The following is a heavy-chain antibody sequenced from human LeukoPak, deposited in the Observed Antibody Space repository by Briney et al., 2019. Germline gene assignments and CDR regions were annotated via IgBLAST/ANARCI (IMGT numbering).Heavy chain of an antibody. CDR2: LSYDGSDK. D-gene: IGHD3-22*01. V-gene: IGHV3-30-3*01. CDR1: GFTFSDYY. Sequence: GGSLRLSCAASGFTFSDYYMSWIRQAPGKGLEWVAVLSYDGSDKYYADSVKGRFTISRDNSKNTLYLQMNSLRAEDTAVYYCARPYYDSSGYRFDYWGQGTLVTVSS. J-gene: IGHJ4*02. CDR3: ARPYYDSSGYRFDY.